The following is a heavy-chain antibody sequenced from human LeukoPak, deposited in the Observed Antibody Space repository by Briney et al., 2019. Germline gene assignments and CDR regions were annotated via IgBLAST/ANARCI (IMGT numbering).Heavy chain of an antibody. J-gene: IGHJ3*02. Sequence: RSSETLSLTCTVSGSISGYYWSWIRQPPGKGLERIGYIYTSGSPNYNPSLESRVTISVDTSKNQFCLDLSSVTAADTAVYYCARQKCTSASCLTKNAFDIWGQGTMVTVSS. CDR2: IYTSGSP. V-gene: IGHV4-4*09. CDR1: GSISGYY. CDR3: ARQKCTSASCLTKNAFDI. D-gene: IGHD2-2*01.